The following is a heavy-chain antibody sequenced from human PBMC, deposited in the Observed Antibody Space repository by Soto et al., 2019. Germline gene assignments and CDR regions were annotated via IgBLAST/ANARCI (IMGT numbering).Heavy chain of an antibody. CDR1: GYTFTSYG. Sequence: ASVKVSCKASGYTFTSYGISWVRQAPGQGLELMGWISAYNGNTNYAQKLQGRVTMNTDTSTSTAYMELRSLRSDDTAVYYCARERGGGYSYGDLYYYGMDVWGQGTTVTVSS. CDR2: ISAYNGNT. V-gene: IGHV1-18*01. CDR3: ARERGGGYSYGDLYYYGMDV. J-gene: IGHJ6*02. D-gene: IGHD5-18*01.